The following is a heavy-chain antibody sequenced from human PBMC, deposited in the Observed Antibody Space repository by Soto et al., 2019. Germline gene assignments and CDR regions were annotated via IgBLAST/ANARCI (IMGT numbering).Heavy chain of an antibody. D-gene: IGHD3-9*01. Sequence: PGGSLRLSCAGSGFTFRSYGMNWVRQAPGKGLEWVSSISDTGSNTYYAGSVKGRFTVSRDNSKNILYLQMNSLRAEDTAVYYCAKGSGYDILTGYNWFDPWGQGTLVTVSS. CDR2: ISDTGSNT. CDR1: GFTFRSYG. CDR3: AKGSGYDILTGYNWFDP. J-gene: IGHJ5*02. V-gene: IGHV3-23*01.